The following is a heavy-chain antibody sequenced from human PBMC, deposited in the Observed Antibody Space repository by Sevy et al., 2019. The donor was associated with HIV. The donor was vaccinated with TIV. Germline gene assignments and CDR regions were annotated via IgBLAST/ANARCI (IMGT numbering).Heavy chain of an antibody. D-gene: IGHD1-1*01. CDR2: ISFDASNK. V-gene: IGHV3-30*04. CDR1: GFTFSRYS. Sequence: GGSLRLSCAASGFTFSRYSMHWVRQAPGKGLEWVATISFDASNKHSADSVKGRFTISRDNFQNSLFLQMNSLRPEDTAVYYCALERLSSDVAEYFQNWGQGTLVTVSS. J-gene: IGHJ1*01. CDR3: ALERLSSDVAEYFQN.